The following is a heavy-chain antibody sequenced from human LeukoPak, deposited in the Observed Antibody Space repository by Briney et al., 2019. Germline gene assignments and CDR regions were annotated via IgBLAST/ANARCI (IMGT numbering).Heavy chain of an antibody. V-gene: IGHV1-24*01. CDR2: FHPEDGET. Sequence: VASVKVSCKVSGYTVTELSMHWVRQSPGKGLEWMGGFHPEDGETIYAQKFQGRVTITRNTSISTAYMELSSLRSEDTAVYYCARGILPPLYGDYQEEYYYYMDVWGKGTTVTVSS. J-gene: IGHJ6*03. CDR1: GYTVTELS. D-gene: IGHD4-17*01. CDR3: ARGILPPLYGDYQEEYYYYMDV.